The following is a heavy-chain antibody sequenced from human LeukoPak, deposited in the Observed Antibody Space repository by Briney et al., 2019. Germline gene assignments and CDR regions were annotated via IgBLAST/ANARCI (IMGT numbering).Heavy chain of an antibody. J-gene: IGHJ5*02. CDR1: GYTFTGYY. Sequence: GASVKVSCKASGYTFTGYYMHWVRQAPGQGLEWMGWINPNSGGTNYAQKFQGRVTMTMDTSISTAYMELSRLRSDDTAVYYCARDCKRTKEFDPWGQGTLVTVSS. V-gene: IGHV1-2*02. D-gene: IGHD1-1*01. CDR2: INPNSGGT. CDR3: ARDCKRTKEFDP.